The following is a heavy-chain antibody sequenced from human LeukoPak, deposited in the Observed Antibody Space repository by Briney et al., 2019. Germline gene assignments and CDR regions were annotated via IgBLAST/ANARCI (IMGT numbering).Heavy chain of an antibody. D-gene: IGHD4-23*01. J-gene: IGHJ3*02. CDR1: GGSISSYY. CDR2: IYYSGST. V-gene: IGHV4-59*01. CDR3: ARDTYGGNAFDI. Sequence: SETLSLTCTVSGGSISSYYWSWIRQPSGKGLEWIGYIYYSGSTNYNPSLKSRVTISVDTSKNQFSLKLSSVTAADTAVYYCARDTYGGNAFDIWGQGTMVTVSS.